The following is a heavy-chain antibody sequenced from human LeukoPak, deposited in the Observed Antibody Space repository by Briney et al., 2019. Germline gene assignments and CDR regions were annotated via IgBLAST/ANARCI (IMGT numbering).Heavy chain of an antibody. CDR3: AKESGKFDY. V-gene: IGHV3-43*02. CDR1: GLNFDDSA. J-gene: IGHJ4*02. CDR2: ISEDGGST. Sequence: GGSLRLSCVASGLNFDDSAMHWVRQAPGKGLEWVSLISEDGGSTFSADSVKGRFSISRDNSKNPLYLQMNSLRSEDTAMYYCAKESGKFDYWGQGTLVAVSS.